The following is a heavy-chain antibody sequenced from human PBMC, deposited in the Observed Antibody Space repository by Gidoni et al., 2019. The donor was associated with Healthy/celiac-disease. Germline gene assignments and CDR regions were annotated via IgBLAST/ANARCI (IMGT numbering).Heavy chain of an antibody. V-gene: IGHV1-69*01. CDR2: IIPIFGTA. D-gene: IGHD6-6*01. CDR3: AAWVAARRGWFDP. J-gene: IGHJ5*02. Sequence: QVQLVQSGAEVKKPGSSVKVSCKASGGTFSSYAISWVRQAPGQGLEWMGGIIPIFGTANYAQKFQGRDTITADESTSTAYMELGSLRSEDTAVYYCAAWVAARRGWFDPWGQGTLVTVSS. CDR1: GGTFSSYA.